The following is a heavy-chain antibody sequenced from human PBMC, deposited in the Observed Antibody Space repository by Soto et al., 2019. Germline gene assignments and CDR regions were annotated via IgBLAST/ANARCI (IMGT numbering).Heavy chain of an antibody. D-gene: IGHD3-10*02. CDR1: GYTFTSYD. V-gene: IGHV1-8*01. J-gene: IGHJ6*02. CDR3: ASSGVRGVHYYGMDV. Sequence: QVQLVQSGAEVKKPGASVKVSCKASGYTFTSYDINWVRQATGQGLEWMGWMNPNSGNTGYAQKFQGRDTMTRNTSISTADMELSSLRAEDTAVYYCASSGVRGVHYYGMDVWGQGTTVTVSS. CDR2: MNPNSGNT.